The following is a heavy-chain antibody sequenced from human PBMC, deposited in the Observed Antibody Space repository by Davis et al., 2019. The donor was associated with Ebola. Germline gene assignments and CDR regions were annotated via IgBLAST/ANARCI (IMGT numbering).Heavy chain of an antibody. CDR2: ISGSGGST. J-gene: IGHJ1*01. Sequence: GGSLRLSCTDSVITFSSYAMTWVRQAPGKGLEWVSAISGSGGSTYYADSVKGRFTISRDNSKKTLYLQMNSLRAEDTAVYYCAKDRQQWLVPPEYFQHWGQGTLVTVSS. D-gene: IGHD6-19*01. V-gene: IGHV3-23*01. CDR3: AKDRQQWLVPPEYFQH. CDR1: VITFSSYA.